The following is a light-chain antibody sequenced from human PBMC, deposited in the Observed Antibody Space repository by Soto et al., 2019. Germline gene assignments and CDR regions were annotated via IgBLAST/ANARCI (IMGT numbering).Light chain of an antibody. CDR2: KTA. CDR3: QQYNSYWT. CDR1: QSISSW. Sequence: DIQMTQSPSTLSASVGDRVTITCRASQSISSWLAWYQQKPGKAHKLLIYKTASLESAVPSRFSGSGSGREFTLTISSRQPDDFATYYCQQYNSYWTIGQGTKVAIK. V-gene: IGKV1-5*03. J-gene: IGKJ1*01.